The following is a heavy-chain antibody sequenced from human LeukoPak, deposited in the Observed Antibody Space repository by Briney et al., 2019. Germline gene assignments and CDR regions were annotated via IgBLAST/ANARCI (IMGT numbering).Heavy chain of an antibody. CDR2: IYYSGGT. Sequence: KPSETLSLTCTVSGGSISSYYWSWIRQPPGKGLEWIGYIYYSGGTNYNPSLKSRVTISVDTSKNQFSLKLTSVTAADTAVYYCARETSQKGAHYMDVWGKGTTVTISS. J-gene: IGHJ6*03. CDR3: ARETSQKGAHYMDV. CDR1: GGSISSYY. V-gene: IGHV4-59*01. D-gene: IGHD3-16*01.